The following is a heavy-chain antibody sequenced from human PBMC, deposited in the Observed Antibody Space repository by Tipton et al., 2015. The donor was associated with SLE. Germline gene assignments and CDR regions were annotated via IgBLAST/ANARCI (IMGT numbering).Heavy chain of an antibody. CDR2: IFYTGST. J-gene: IGHJ4*02. CDR1: DGSIRSTNYY. Sequence: TLSLTCTVSDGSIRSTNYYWGWIRQPPGKGLEWIGSIFYTGSTCYNPSLKSRVSFSIDTSKHQFSLKLNSVTAADTAVYYCARRHYSGPFDSWGQGTLATVSS. D-gene: IGHD5-12*01. V-gene: IGHV4-39*07. CDR3: ARRHYSGPFDS.